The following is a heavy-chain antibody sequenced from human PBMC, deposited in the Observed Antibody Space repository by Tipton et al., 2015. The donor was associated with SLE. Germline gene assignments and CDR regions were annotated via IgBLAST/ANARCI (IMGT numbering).Heavy chain of an antibody. CDR1: GGSFSGYY. CDR3: ARWRANWNYPRGGFDY. J-gene: IGHJ4*02. V-gene: IGHV4-34*01. Sequence: GLVKPSGTLSLTCGVYGGSFSGYYWSWIRQPPGKGLELIGEINHSGSTNYNPSLKSRVTISVDTSKNQFSLKLSSATAADTAVYYCARWRANWNYPRGGFDYWGQGTLVTVSS. CDR2: INHSGST. D-gene: IGHD1-7*01.